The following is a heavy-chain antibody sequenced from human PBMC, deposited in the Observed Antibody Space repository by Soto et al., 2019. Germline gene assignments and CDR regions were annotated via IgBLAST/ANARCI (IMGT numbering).Heavy chain of an antibody. CDR1: GYGFTTYG. V-gene: IGHV1-18*01. CDR3: ARGGYGDY. D-gene: IGHD1-1*01. Sequence: QVHLVQSGAEVKKPGASVKVSCKGSGYGFTTYGITWVRQAPGQGLEWMAWISAHNGNTDYAQNVQGRVTVNRDTYTSTAYMELRSLRSDATAVYYCARGGYGDYWGQGALVTVSS. J-gene: IGHJ4*02. CDR2: ISAHNGNT.